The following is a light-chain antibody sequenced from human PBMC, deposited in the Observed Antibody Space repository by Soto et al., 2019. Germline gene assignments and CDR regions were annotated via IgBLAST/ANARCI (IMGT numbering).Light chain of an antibody. CDR2: GAS. V-gene: IGKV3-20*01. CDR3: QQFGGSPKGT. Sequence: EVVLTQSPGTLSLSPGERATLSCRASQSVSYYLAWYQHKPGQAPRLLIYGASNRATGIPDRFSGRGSGTDFTLTISRLEPEDFAVYYCQQFGGSPKGTFGQGTKVE. J-gene: IGKJ1*01. CDR1: QSVSYY.